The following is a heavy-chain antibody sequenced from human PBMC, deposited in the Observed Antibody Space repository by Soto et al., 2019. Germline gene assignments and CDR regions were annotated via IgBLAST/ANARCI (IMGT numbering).Heavy chain of an antibody. D-gene: IGHD6-19*01. V-gene: IGHV4-39*01. CDR1: GDSISSSDYY. CDR2: IYYTGTT. CDR3: ARRTVNIRTFYSGLKTNCFDF. Sequence: QLQLQESGPGLVKPSETLSLTCTVSGDSISSSDYYWGWIRQPPGKGLEWIGSIYYTGTTYYPPGLQSRVAISVNTSNNKSSLRLKSAPAADTAVYYCARRTVNIRTFYSGLKTNCFDFWGQGTLVTVSS. J-gene: IGHJ4*02.